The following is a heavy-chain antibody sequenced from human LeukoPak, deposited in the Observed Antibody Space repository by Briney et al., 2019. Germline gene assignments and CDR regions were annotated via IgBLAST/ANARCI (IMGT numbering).Heavy chain of an antibody. J-gene: IGHJ4*02. Sequence: PGGSLRLSCAASGFTFNRDWTAWVRQAPGKGLEWVANIKEDGSEKNYVDSVKGRFTISRDNAVNSVYLQMNDLRAEDTGVYYCATKEPSTSGWSYWGRGTLVTVSS. V-gene: IGHV3-7*01. CDR2: IKEDGSEK. CDR1: GFTFNRDW. CDR3: ATKEPSTSGWSY. D-gene: IGHD6-19*01.